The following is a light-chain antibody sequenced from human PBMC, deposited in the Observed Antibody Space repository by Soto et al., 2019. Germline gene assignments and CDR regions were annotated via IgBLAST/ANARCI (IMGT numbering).Light chain of an antibody. Sequence: QMTQSPSTLSASVGDRVTITCRASQYINNYLAWYQQKPGKAPNLLIYDASSLESGVPSRFSASGSGTEFTLTISSLQPDDFATYYCQQYANYPFTFGQGTKPEI. CDR2: DAS. V-gene: IGKV1-5*01. CDR3: QQYANYPFT. CDR1: QYINNY. J-gene: IGKJ2*01.